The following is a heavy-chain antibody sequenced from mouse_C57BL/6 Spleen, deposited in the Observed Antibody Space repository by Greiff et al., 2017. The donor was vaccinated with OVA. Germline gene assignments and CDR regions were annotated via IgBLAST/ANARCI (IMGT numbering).Heavy chain of an antibody. J-gene: IGHJ1*03. CDR3: ARDGSSYEYFDV. CDR1: GYTFTDYY. Sequence: VQLQQSGAELVRPGASVKLSCKASGYTFTDYYINWVKQRPGQGLEWIARIYPGSGNTYYNEKFKGKATLTAEKSSSTAYMQLSSLTSEDSAVYFCARDGSSYEYFDVWGTGTTVTVSS. CDR2: IYPGSGNT. D-gene: IGHD1-1*01. V-gene: IGHV1-76*01.